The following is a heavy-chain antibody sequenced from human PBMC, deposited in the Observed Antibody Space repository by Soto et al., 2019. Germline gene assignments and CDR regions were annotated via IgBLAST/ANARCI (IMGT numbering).Heavy chain of an antibody. D-gene: IGHD1-1*01. CDR3: VKSGDNYNALDY. CDR1: GVTFSSYA. J-gene: IGHJ4*02. CDR2: SSNSGSFT. Sequence: GGSMGLSCASSGVTFSSYAMSWFRQAPGKGLEWIGYSSNSGSFTRYADSVKGRFSISRDNAKNSLYLQINSLRGDDTAIYYCVKSGDNYNALDYWGQGTPVTVSS. V-gene: IGHV3-11*06.